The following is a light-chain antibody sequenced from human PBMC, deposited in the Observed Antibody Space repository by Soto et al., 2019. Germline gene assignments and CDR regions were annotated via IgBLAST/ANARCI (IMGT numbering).Light chain of an antibody. CDR3: QSYDSSLSASYV. CDR1: SSNIGAGYA. CDR2: GNT. J-gene: IGLJ1*01. Sequence: QSVLTQPPSVSGAPGQRVTISCTGSSSNIGAGYAVHWYQQLPGKAPKLPIYGNTNRPSGVPDRFSGSKSGTSASLAITGLQAEDEADYYCQSYDSSLSASYVFGGGTKVTV. V-gene: IGLV1-40*01.